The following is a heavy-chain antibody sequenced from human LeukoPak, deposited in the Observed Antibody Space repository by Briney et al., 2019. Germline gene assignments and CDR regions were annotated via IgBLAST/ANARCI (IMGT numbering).Heavy chain of an antibody. D-gene: IGHD3-22*01. J-gene: IGHJ4*02. CDR3: ARDRLIMQSLFNQVDY. V-gene: IGHV1-2*02. CDR1: GYTFTGYY. CDR2: INPNSGGT. Sequence: ASVKVSCKASGYTFTGYYMHWVRQAPGQGVEWMGWINPNSGGTNYAQKFQGRVTMTRDTSISTAYMELSRPRSDDKAAYYCARDRLIMQSLFNQVDYWGQRTLVTVSS.